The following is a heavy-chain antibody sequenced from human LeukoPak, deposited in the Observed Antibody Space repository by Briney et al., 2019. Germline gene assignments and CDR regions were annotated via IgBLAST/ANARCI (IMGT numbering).Heavy chain of an antibody. J-gene: IGHJ3*02. D-gene: IGHD1-26*01. CDR2: IDYSGST. CDR1: GGSISTYY. V-gene: IGHV4-59*01. CDR3: ARVRRYSGRPDAYDI. Sequence: SETLSLTCSVSGGSISTYYWTWIRQPPGRGLEWIGYIDYSGSTNYSPSLRSRVTISVDTSKNQFSLKLRSVTAADTAVYYCARVRRYSGRPDAYDIWGQGTMVTVSS.